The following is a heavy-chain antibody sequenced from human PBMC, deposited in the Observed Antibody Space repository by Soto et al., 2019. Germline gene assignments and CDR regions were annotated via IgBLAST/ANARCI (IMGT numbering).Heavy chain of an antibody. CDR3: ARGGRYSYGTESRQMGSNPFDP. V-gene: IGHV4-31*03. CDR2: IYYSGST. J-gene: IGHJ5*02. Sequence: SETLSLTCTVSGGSISSGGYYWSWIRQHPGKGLEWIGYIYYSGSTYYNPSLKSRVTISVDTSKNQFSLKLSSVTAADTAVYYCARGGRYSYGTESRQMGSNPFDPWGQGTLVT. CDR1: GGSISSGGYY. D-gene: IGHD5-18*01.